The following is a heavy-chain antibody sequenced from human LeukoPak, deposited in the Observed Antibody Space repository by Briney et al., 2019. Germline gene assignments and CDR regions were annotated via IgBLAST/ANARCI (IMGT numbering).Heavy chain of an antibody. J-gene: IGHJ4*02. V-gene: IGHV4-4*07. CDR3: AREDSSGWYRYFDY. D-gene: IGHD6-19*01. Sequence: SETLSLTRTVSVGSISSYYWSWIRQPAGKGLEWMARIYPSGSTHHNPSLKSRVTMSVDTYKNQFSLKLSSVTAADTAVYYCAREDSSGWYRYFDYWGQGTLVTVSS. CDR2: IYPSGST. CDR1: VGSISSYY.